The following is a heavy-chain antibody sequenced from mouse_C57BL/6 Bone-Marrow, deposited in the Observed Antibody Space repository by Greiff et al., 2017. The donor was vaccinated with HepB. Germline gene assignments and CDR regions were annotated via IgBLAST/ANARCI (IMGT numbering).Heavy chain of an antibody. D-gene: IGHD2-3*01. CDR1: GYTFTSYW. CDR2: IDPSDSET. CDR3: ARCDGYSYYFDY. J-gene: IGHJ2*01. V-gene: IGHV1-52*01. Sequence: QVQLQQPGAELVRPGSSVKLSCKASGYTFTSYWMHWVKQRPIQGLEWIGNIDPSDSETHYNQKFKDKATLTVEKSSSTAYMQLSSLTTEDSAVYYCARCDGYSYYFDYWGQGTTLTVSS.